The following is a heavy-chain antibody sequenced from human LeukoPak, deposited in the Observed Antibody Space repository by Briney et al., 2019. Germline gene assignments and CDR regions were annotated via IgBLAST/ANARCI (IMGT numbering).Heavy chain of an antibody. CDR2: INPSGGST. D-gene: IGHD2-15*01. CDR1: GGTFSSYA. Sequence: ASVKVSCKASGGTFSSYAISWVRQAPGQGLEWMGIINPSGGSTSYAQKFQGRVTMTRNTSISTAYMELSSLRSEDTAVYYCAREVVVAATYYYYYMDVWGKGTTVTISS. V-gene: IGHV1-46*01. CDR3: AREVVVAATYYYYYMDV. J-gene: IGHJ6*03.